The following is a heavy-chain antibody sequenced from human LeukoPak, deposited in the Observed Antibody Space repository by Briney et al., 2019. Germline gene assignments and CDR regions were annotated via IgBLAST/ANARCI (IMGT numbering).Heavy chain of an antibody. Sequence: GGSLRLSCAASGFTFSNYDMHWVRQAPGKGLEWVSAISGSGGSTYYADSVKGRFTISRDNSKNTLYLQMNSLRAEDTAVYYCARDRSSGWLNWGQGTLVTVSS. V-gene: IGHV3-23*01. CDR1: GFTFSNYD. CDR2: ISGSGGST. D-gene: IGHD6-19*01. J-gene: IGHJ4*02. CDR3: ARDRSSGWLN.